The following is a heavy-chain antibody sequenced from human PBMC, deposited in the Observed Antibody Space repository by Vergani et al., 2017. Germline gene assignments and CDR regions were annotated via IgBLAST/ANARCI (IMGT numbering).Heavy chain of an antibody. V-gene: IGHV1-69*08. D-gene: IGHD3-3*01. CDR1: GGTFSSYT. Sequence: QVQLVQSGAEVKKPGSSVKVSCKASGGTFSSYTISWVRQAPGQGLEWMGRIIPILGIANYAQKFQGRVTITADKSTSTAYMELSSLRSEDTAVYYCTTEGVYDFWSGYYYWGQGTLVTVSS. J-gene: IGHJ4*02. CDR2: IIPILGIA. CDR3: TTEGVYDFWSGYYY.